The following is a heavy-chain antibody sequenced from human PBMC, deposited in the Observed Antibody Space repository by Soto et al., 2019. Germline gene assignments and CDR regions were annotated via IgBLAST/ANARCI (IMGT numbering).Heavy chain of an antibody. CDR1: CGSITTSSHY. J-gene: IGHJ4*02. V-gene: IGHV4-39*01. Sequence: SETLSLTCNVSCGSITTSSHYWGWIRQPPGKGLECIGNIYYDGNTYYNPSLKSRVTISLDTSKNQFSLRLNSVTAADTAVYYCARSSITPRLFMYPFDYWGQGTLVTVS. CDR3: ARSSITPRLFMYPFDY. CDR2: IYYDGNT. D-gene: IGHD6-6*01.